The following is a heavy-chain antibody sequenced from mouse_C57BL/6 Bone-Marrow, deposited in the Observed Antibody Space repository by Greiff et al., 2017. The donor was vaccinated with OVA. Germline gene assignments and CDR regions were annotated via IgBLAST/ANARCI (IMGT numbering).Heavy chain of an antibody. CDR3: ARGGSSPFAY. V-gene: IGHV2-6*01. CDR2: IWGVGST. J-gene: IGHJ3*01. Sequence: VNVVESGPGLVAPSQSLSITCTVSGFSLTSYGVDWVRQSPGKGLEWLGVIWGVGSTNYNSALKSRLSISKDNSKSQVFLKMNSLQTDDTAMYYCARGGSSPFAYWGQGTLVTVSA. D-gene: IGHD1-1*01. CDR1: GFSLTSYG.